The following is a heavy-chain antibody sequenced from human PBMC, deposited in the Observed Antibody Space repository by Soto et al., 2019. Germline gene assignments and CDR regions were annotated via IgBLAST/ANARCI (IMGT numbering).Heavy chain of an antibody. D-gene: IGHD2-2*01. J-gene: IGHJ6*03. Sequence: EVQLLESGGGLVQPGGSLRLSCAASGFTFSSYAMSWVRQAPGKGLEWVSAISGSGGSTYYADSVKGRFTISRDNSKNTLYLQMNSLRAEDTAVYYCAKDFQDIVVVPASIGYYYYMDVWGKGTTVTVS. CDR3: AKDFQDIVVVPASIGYYYYMDV. CDR1: GFTFSSYA. CDR2: ISGSGGST. V-gene: IGHV3-23*01.